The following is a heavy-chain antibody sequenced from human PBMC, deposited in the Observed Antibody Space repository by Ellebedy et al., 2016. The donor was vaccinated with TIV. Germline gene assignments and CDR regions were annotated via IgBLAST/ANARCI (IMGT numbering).Heavy chain of an antibody. J-gene: IGHJ4*02. CDR2: ISYDGSNK. Sequence: GESLKISCAASGFTFSSYGMHWVRQAPGKGLEWVTAISYDGSNKYYADSVKGRFTISRDNSKNTLYLQMNSLRAEDTALYYCAKSYYGSGSYIDYWGQGILVTVSS. D-gene: IGHD3-10*01. CDR1: GFTFSSYG. CDR3: AKSYYGSGSYIDY. V-gene: IGHV3-30*18.